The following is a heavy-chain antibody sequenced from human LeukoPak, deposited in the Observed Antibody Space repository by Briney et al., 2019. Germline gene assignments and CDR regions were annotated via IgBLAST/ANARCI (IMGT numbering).Heavy chain of an antibody. V-gene: IGHV4-31*03. CDR1: GGSISSGGYY. CDR3: ARARITVTGYYFDY. J-gene: IGHJ4*02. CDR2: IYYSGGT. Sequence: SQTLSLTCTVSGGSISSGGYYWSWIRQHPGKGLEWIGYIYYSGGTYYNPSLKSRVTISVDTSKNQFSLKLSSVTAADTAVYYCARARITVTGYYFDYWGQGTLVTVSS. D-gene: IGHD4-11*01.